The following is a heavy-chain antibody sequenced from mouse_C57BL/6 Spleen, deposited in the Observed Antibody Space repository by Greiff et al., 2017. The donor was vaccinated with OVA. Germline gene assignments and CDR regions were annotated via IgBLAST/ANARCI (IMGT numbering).Heavy chain of an antibody. CDR2: IHPNSGST. D-gene: IGHD1-1*01. J-gene: IGHJ4*01. CDR1: GYTFTSYW. V-gene: IGHV1-64*01. CDR3: ARSTTVVPYYAMDY. Sequence: QVQLQQPGAELVKPGASVKLSCKASGYTFTSYWMHWVKQRPGQGLEWIGMIHPNSGSTNYNEKFKSKATLTVDKSSSTAYMQLSSLTSVDSAVYYCARSTTVVPYYAMDYWGQGTSVTVSS.